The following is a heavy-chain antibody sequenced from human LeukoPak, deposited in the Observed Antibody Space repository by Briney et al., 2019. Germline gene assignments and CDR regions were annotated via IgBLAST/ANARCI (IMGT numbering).Heavy chain of an antibody. CDR1: GFIFSSYG. CDR2: IRYDGSDK. Sequence: GGSLKLSCVTSGFIFSSYGIHWVRQAPGKGLEWVAFIRYDGSDKYYADSVKGRFTIYRDNSKNKVYLQMNSLRVEDPAVYYCAKDAWEVGATSEIDYWGQGTLVTVSS. CDR3: AKDAWEVGATSEIDY. D-gene: IGHD1-26*01. J-gene: IGHJ4*02. V-gene: IGHV3-30*02.